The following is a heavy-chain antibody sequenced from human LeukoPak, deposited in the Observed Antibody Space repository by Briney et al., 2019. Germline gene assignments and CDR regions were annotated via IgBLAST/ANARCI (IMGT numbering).Heavy chain of an antibody. J-gene: IGHJ6*03. CDR1: GYTFTSYG. V-gene: IGHV1-18*01. CDR3: ARINGVYYYYMDV. Sequence: ASVKVSCKASGYTFTSYGISWVRQAPGQGLEWMGWISAYNGNTNYAQKLQGRVTMTTDTSTSTADMELRSLRSDDTAVYYCARINGVYYYYMDVWGKGTTVTVSS. D-gene: IGHD2-8*01. CDR2: ISAYNGNT.